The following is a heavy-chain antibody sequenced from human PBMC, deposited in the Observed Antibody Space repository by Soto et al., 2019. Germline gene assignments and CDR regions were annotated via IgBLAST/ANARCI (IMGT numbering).Heavy chain of an antibody. Sequence: QITLKESGPTLFKPTQTLTLTCTFSGFSLTTDRVGVGWIRQPPGEALEWLAVIYWDHSKTYRQSLESRLTIPKDTSKNQVALTMTNMDSLDTATYYCAHAYGGRSLYWGQGTLVTVSS. J-gene: IGHJ4*02. V-gene: IGHV2-5*02. D-gene: IGHD1-26*01. CDR2: IYWDHSK. CDR1: GFSLTTDRVG. CDR3: AHAYGGRSLY.